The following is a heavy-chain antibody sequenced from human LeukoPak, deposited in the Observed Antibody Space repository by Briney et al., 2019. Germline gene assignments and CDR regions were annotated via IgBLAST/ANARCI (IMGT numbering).Heavy chain of an antibody. Sequence: ASVKVSCKTSGYTFSGYYMHWVRQAPGQGLEWMGLMNPNSGATNYEQKFQGRVSLTRDMSISTAYLELTSVTSDDTAVYYCARDGSGSGWYFFDYWGQGILVTVSS. CDR2: MNPNSGAT. CDR3: ARDGSGSGWYFFDY. D-gene: IGHD6-19*01. J-gene: IGHJ4*02. V-gene: IGHV1-2*02. CDR1: GYTFSGYY.